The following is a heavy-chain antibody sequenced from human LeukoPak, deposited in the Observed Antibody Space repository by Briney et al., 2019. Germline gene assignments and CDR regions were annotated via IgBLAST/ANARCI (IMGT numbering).Heavy chain of an antibody. V-gene: IGHV3-30*02. J-gene: IGHJ6*03. CDR2: IRYDGSNK. CDR1: GFTFSSYG. Sequence: GGSLRLSCAASGFTFSSYGMHWVRQAPGKGLEWVAFIRYDGSNKYYADSVKGRFTISRDNSKNTLYLQMNSLRAEDTAVYYCAKDEGWLQLDEYYYYMDVWGKGTTVTVSS. CDR3: AKDEGWLQLDEYYYYMDV. D-gene: IGHD5-24*01.